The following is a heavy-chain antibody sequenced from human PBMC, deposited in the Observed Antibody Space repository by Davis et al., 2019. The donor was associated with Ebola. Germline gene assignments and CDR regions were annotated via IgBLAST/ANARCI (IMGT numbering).Heavy chain of an antibody. V-gene: IGHV4-59*08. Sequence: PSETLSLTCTVSGGSISSYYWSWIRQPPGKGLAWIGYIYYSGSTNYNPSLKSRVTISVDTSKNQFSLKLSSVTAADTAVYYCARQFAYSSSPYYYYYGMDVWGQGTTVTVSS. D-gene: IGHD6-6*01. CDR1: GGSISSYY. CDR3: ARQFAYSSSPYYYYYGMDV. J-gene: IGHJ6*02. CDR2: IYYSGST.